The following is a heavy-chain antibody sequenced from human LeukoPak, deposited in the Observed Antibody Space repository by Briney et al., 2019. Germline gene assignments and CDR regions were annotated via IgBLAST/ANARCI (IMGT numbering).Heavy chain of an antibody. CDR1: GGSFSGYY. CDR3: ARLRGRYGPFDY. D-gene: IGHD5-18*01. V-gene: IGHV4-34*01. Sequence: SETLSLTCAVYGGSFSGYYWSWIRQPPGKGLEWIGGINHSGSTNYNPSLKSRVTISVDTSKNQFSLKLSSVTAADTAVYYCARLRGRYGPFDYWGQGTLVTVSS. CDR2: INHSGST. J-gene: IGHJ4*02.